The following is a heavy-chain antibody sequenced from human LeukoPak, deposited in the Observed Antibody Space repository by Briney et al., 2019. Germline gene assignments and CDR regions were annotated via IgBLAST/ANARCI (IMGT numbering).Heavy chain of an antibody. D-gene: IGHD6-19*01. J-gene: IGHJ4*02. CDR2: IYYSGST. CDR1: GGSISSGGYY. Sequence: SQTLSLTCTVSGGSISSGGYYWSWIRQHPGTGLEWIGYIYYSGSTYYNPSLKSRVTISVDTSKNQFSLKLSSVTAADTAVYYCARSYSSGWSDYWGQGTLVTVSS. CDR3: ARSYSSGWSDY. V-gene: IGHV4-31*03.